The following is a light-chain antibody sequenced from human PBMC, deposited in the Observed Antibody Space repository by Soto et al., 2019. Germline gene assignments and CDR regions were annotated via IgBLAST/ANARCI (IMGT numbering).Light chain of an antibody. CDR3: QQYGSSPRMYT. Sequence: EIVLTQSPDTLSLSPGERATLSCRASQSISSSYLAWYQQKPGRAPRLLIYGASSRATGIPDRVSGSGSGTDFTLTISRLEPEDFAVYYCQQYGSSPRMYTFGQGTRLEIK. J-gene: IGKJ2*01. CDR2: GAS. CDR1: QSISSSY. V-gene: IGKV3-20*01.